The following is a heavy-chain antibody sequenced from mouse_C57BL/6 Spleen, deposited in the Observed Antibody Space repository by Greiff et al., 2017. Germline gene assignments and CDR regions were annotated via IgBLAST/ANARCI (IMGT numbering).Heavy chain of an antibody. CDR3: ASNYGSSYWYFKD. V-gene: IGHV14-2*01. D-gene: IGHD1-1*01. Sequence: EVQLQQSGAELVKPGASVKLSCTASGFNIKDYYMHWVKQRTEQGLEWIGRIDPEDGETKYAPKFQGKTTITTDTSSNTAYLQLSSLTSENTAVYYCASNYGSSYWYFKDWSTGTADTGS. CDR1: GFNIKDYY. CDR2: IDPEDGET. J-gene: IGHJ1*03.